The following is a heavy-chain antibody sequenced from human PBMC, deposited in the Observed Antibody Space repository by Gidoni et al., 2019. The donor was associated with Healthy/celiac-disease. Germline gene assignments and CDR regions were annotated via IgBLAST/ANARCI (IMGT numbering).Heavy chain of an antibody. Sequence: EVQLVASGGGLVQPGGSLRPSCAASGFTFSSYSMNWLRQAPGKGLEWVSYISSSSSTIYYADSVKGRFTISRDNAKNSLYLQMNSLRAEDTAVYYCARDRRIGYCSGGSCYSEAFDIWGQGTMVTVSS. J-gene: IGHJ3*02. V-gene: IGHV3-48*04. CDR3: ARDRRIGYCSGGSCYSEAFDI. D-gene: IGHD2-15*01. CDR2: ISSSSSTI. CDR1: GFTFSSYS.